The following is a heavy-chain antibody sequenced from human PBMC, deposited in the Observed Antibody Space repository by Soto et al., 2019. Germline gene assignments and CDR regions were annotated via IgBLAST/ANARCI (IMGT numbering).Heavy chain of an antibody. V-gene: IGHV3-30-3*01. CDR1: GFTFSSYA. Sequence: QVQLVESGGGVVQPGRSLRLSCAASGFTFSSYAMHWVRQAPGKGLEWVAVISYDGSNKYYADSVKGRFTISRDNSKNTLYLQMNSLRAEDTAVYYCARAGGSGSLSNYYYGMDVWGQGTTFTVSS. CDR2: ISYDGSNK. J-gene: IGHJ6*02. CDR3: ARAGGSGSLSNYYYGMDV. D-gene: IGHD3-10*01.